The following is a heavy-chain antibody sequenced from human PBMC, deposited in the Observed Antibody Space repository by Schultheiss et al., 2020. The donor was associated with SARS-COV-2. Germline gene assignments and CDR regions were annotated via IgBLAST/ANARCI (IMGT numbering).Heavy chain of an antibody. CDR2: IYYSGST. CDR1: GGSIISSSYY. D-gene: IGHD5-12*01. CDR3: ARDLGYYFDY. Sequence: SQTLSLTCTVSGGSIISSSYYWGWIRQPPGKGLEWIGSIYYSGSTYYNPSLKSRVTISVDTSKNQFSLKLSSVTAADTAVYYCARDLGYYFDYWGQGTLVTVSS. J-gene: IGHJ4*02. V-gene: IGHV4-39*02.